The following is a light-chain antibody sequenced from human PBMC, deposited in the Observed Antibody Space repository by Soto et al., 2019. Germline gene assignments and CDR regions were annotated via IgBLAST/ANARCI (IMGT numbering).Light chain of an antibody. CDR2: GAS. CDR1: QSISSN. V-gene: IGKV3-15*01. Sequence: EIVMTQSPATLSVSPGERATLSCRASQSISSNLAWYQQKPGQAPRLIIYGASTRATGIPARFSGGGSGTEFTLTISSLQSEDFAVYYCQHYHNWPPWTFGQGTNVEI. CDR3: QHYHNWPPWT. J-gene: IGKJ1*01.